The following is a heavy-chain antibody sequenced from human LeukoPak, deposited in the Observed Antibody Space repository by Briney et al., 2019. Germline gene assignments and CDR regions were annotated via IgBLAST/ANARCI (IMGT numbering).Heavy chain of an antibody. CDR1: GFIFSHYG. D-gene: IGHD4-11*01. J-gene: IGHJ4*01. V-gene: IGHV3-33*01. CDR3: ARDAQRGFDYSNSLEY. CDR2: IWSDGSNR. Sequence: GGSLRLSCAASGFIFSHYGMHWVRQAPGKGLEWVAVIWSDGSNRFYADSVKGRFTISRDNSQKTLFLQMNSLRAEDTAIYYCARDAQRGFDYSNSLEYWGHGTRVTLSS.